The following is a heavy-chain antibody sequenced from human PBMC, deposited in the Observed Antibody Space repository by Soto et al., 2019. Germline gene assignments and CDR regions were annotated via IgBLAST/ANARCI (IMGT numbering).Heavy chain of an antibody. CDR3: ARGGSCEKGCYMDV. Sequence: PSETLSLTCAVYGGCFSGYYWSWILQPPGKGLEWIGEINHSGSTNYNPSLKSRVTISVDTSKNQFSLKLSSVTAADTAVYYCARGGSCEKGCYMDVWGKGTTVTVSS. D-gene: IGHD1-26*01. CDR1: GGCFSGYY. J-gene: IGHJ6*03. CDR2: INHSGST. V-gene: IGHV4-34*01.